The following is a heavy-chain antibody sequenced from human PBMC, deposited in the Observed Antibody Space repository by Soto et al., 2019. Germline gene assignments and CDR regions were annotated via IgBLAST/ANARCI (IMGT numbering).Heavy chain of an antibody. V-gene: IGHV4-30-2*01. Sequence: PSETLSLTCAVSGGSLTSGTYSWNWIRQPPGKGLEWIGYIFASGTTYYNPSLKSRVSISIDVSKNQFSLNLRSLTAADTAVYYCARGREFDSWGQGTLVTV. CDR2: IFASGTT. CDR1: GGSLTSGTYS. J-gene: IGHJ4*02. CDR3: ARGREFDS.